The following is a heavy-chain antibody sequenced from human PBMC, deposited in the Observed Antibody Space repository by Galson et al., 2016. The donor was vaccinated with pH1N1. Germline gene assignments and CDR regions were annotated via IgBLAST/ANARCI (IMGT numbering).Heavy chain of an antibody. CDR3: AKDGGIGGGFDP. J-gene: IGHJ5*02. V-gene: IGHV1-69*05. CDR1: GGPFTTYA. CDR2: INPIFDTP. Sequence: SVKVSCKAAGGPFTTYAITWLRQAPGQGLEWMGGINPIFDTPNYAQKFQGRLTITTDESTGTACMELGSLTSVDTAIYYCAKDGGIGGGFDPWGQGTLVTVSS. D-gene: IGHD3-16*01.